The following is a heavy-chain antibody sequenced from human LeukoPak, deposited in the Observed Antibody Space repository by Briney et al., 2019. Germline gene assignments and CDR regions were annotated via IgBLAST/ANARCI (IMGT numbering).Heavy chain of an antibody. CDR3: ARDSVTVNTFDI. V-gene: IGHV3-66*01. J-gene: IGHJ3*02. Sequence: PGGSLRLSCAASGFTVSSNYMSWVRQAPGKGVEWVSVIYSGGSTYYADSVKGRFTISRDNSKNTLYLQMNSLRAEDTAAYYCARDSVTVNTFDIWGQGTMVTVSS. CDR2: IYSGGST. CDR1: GFTVSSNY. D-gene: IGHD4-17*01.